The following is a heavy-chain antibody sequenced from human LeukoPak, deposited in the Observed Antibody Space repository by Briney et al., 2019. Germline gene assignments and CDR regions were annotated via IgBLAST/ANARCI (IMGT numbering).Heavy chain of an antibody. Sequence: GASVKVSCKASGYTFTSYYMHWVRQAPGQGLEWMGIINPSGGSTSYAQKFRGRVTMTRDMSTSTVYMELSSLRSEDTAVYYCARFSYSYGPYFDYWGQGTLVTVSS. D-gene: IGHD5-18*01. CDR1: GYTFTSYY. CDR3: ARFSYSYGPYFDY. CDR2: INPSGGST. V-gene: IGHV1-46*01. J-gene: IGHJ4*02.